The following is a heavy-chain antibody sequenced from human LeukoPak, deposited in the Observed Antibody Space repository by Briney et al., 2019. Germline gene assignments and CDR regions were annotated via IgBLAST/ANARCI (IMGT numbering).Heavy chain of an antibody. J-gene: IGHJ4*02. CDR2: IIPIFGTA. CDR3: AREGGYPGAISGSYGVGY. V-gene: IGHV1-69*13. CDR1: GGTFSSYA. D-gene: IGHD3-10*01. Sequence: SVTVSCKASGGTFSSYAISWVRQAPGQGLEWMGGIIPIFGTANYAQKFQGRVTITADESTSTAYMELSSLRSEDTAVYYCAREGGYPGAISGSYGVGYWGQGTLVTVSS.